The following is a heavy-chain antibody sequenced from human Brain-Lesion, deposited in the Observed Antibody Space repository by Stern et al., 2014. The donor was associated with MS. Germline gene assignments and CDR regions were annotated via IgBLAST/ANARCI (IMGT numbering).Heavy chain of an antibody. J-gene: IGHJ5*01. Sequence: EVQLEESGGGLVKPGGSLRLSCEASGFTFSNYWMHWVRQAPGQGLEWVSRVNNDGRRTSYADSVKGRFTMSRDNAKNTLYLQMNSLRVEDTAIYYCARGERWFDSWGQGTLVTVSS. V-gene: IGHV3-74*02. CDR2: VNNDGRRT. CDR3: ARGERWFDS. CDR1: GFTFSNYW. D-gene: IGHD3-10*01.